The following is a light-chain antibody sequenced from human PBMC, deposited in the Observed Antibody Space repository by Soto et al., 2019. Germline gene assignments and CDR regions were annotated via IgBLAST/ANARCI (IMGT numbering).Light chain of an antibody. V-gene: IGKV1-39*01. CDR3: QQSYSTPSL. Sequence: TQSPLTLPVTPGETASISCRSSQSLLHSNGYNYLDWYQQKPGKAPKLLIYAASSLQSGVPSRFSGSGSGTDFTLTISSLQPEDFATYYCQQSYSTPSLFGGGTKVDIK. CDR1: QSLLHSNGYNY. J-gene: IGKJ4*01. CDR2: AAS.